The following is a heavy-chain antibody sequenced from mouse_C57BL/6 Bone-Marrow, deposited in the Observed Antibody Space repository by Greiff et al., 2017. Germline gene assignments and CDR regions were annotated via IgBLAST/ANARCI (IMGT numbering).Heavy chain of an antibody. CDR2: IYPRSGNT. V-gene: IGHV1-81*01. CDR1: GYTFTSYG. Sequence: QVQLQQSGAELARPGASVKLSCKASGYTFTSYGISWVKQRTGQGLEWIGEIYPRSGNTYYNEKFKGKATLTADKSSSTAYMELRSLTSEDSAVYFFEGYSNYDLEPGRFDYWGQGTTLTVSS. CDR3: EGYSNYDLEPGRFDY. J-gene: IGHJ2*01. D-gene: IGHD2-5*01.